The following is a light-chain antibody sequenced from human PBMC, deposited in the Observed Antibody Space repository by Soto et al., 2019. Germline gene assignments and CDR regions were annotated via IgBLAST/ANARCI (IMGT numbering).Light chain of an antibody. J-gene: IGLJ1*01. Sequence: QSALTQPAAVSGCPGQSITISCTGTTSDVGGYKYVSWYQQHPGKAPKLLIYEVSNRPSGVSNRFSGSKSGNTASLTISGLQAEDEADYYCSSYTSSSPYVFGTGTKVTVL. CDR1: TSDVGGYKY. CDR2: EVS. V-gene: IGLV2-14*01. CDR3: SSYTSSSPYV.